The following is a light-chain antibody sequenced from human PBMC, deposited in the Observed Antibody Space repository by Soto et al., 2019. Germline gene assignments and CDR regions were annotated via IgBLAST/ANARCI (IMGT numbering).Light chain of an antibody. V-gene: IGKV3-20*01. CDR1: QSVTTQ. J-gene: IGKJ1*01. Sequence: GLTQSAGTLSLSPWERATLSCRASQSVTTQLAWYQQKPGQAPRLIIHGASSRATGVPDRFSGSGSGTDFTLTISRLEPEDCAVYYCHQYDSWTFGQGTKVDIK. CDR3: HQYDSWT. CDR2: GAS.